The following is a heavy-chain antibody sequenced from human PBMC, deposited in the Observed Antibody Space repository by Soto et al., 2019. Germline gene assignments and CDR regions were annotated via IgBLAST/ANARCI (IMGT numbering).Heavy chain of an antibody. J-gene: IGHJ4*02. D-gene: IGHD3-9*01. CDR2: INHSGST. Sequence: SETLSLTCAVYGGSFSCYYWSWIRQPPGKGLEWIGEINHSGSTNYNPSLKSRVTISVDTSKNQFSLKLSSVTAADTAVYYCARVRYDILTLPIDYWGQGTLVTVSS. V-gene: IGHV4-34*01. CDR3: ARVRYDILTLPIDY. CDR1: GGSFSCYY.